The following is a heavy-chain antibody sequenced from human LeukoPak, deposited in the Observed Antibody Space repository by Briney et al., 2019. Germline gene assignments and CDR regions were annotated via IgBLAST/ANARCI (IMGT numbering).Heavy chain of an antibody. CDR1: GFTFSSYG. Sequence: GGSLRLSRAASGFTFSSYGMHWVRQAPGKGLEWVAVISYDGSNKYYADSVKGRFTISRDNSKNTLYLQMNSLRAEDTAVYYCAKDLVSEVGADFDYWGQGTLVTVSS. V-gene: IGHV3-30*18. J-gene: IGHJ4*02. CDR2: ISYDGSNK. D-gene: IGHD1-26*01. CDR3: AKDLVSEVGADFDY.